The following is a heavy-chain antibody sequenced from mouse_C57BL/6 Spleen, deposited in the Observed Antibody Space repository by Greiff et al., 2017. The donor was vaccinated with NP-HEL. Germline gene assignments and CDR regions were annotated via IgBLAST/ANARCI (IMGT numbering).Heavy chain of an antibody. CDR3: AREGDYDVGYFDY. Sequence: QVQLKESGAELVKPGASVKMSCKASGYTFTTYPIEWMKQNHGKSLEWIGNFHPYNDDTKYTEKFKGKVTLTVEKSSTTVYLELSRLTSDDSAVYYCAREGDYDVGYFDYWGQGTTLTVSS. CDR1: GYTFTTYP. CDR2: FHPYNDDT. D-gene: IGHD2-4*01. J-gene: IGHJ2*01. V-gene: IGHV1-47*01.